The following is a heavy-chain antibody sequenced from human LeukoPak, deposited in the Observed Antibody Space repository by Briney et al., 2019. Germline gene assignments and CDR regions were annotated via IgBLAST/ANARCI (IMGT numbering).Heavy chain of an antibody. V-gene: IGHV4-61*01. CDR1: GGSVSSGIYY. Sequence: SETLSLSCSVSGGSVSSGIYYWSWIRQPPGNGLEWIGYIYYSGSTNYNPSLKSRVTISVDTSKNQFSLKLSSVTAADTAVYYCARARGGGNSDAFDMWGQGTLVTVSS. J-gene: IGHJ3*02. CDR2: IYYSGST. CDR3: ARARGGGNSDAFDM. D-gene: IGHD3-10*01.